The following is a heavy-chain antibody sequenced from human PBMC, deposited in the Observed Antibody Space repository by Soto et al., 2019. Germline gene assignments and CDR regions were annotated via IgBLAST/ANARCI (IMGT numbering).Heavy chain of an antibody. D-gene: IGHD5-12*01. V-gene: IGHV2-5*02. CDR3: ARRWLADYFDY. CDR2: FYWDDDT. CDR1: GFSLSTSGVG. Sequence: QITLKESGPTVVKPTQTLTLTCTFSGFSLSTSGVGVGWIRQPPGKALEWLALFYWDDDTRYNPSLKNRLTITRDTPKTQVVLTMTNMDPVDTATFFCARRWLADYFDYWGQGTLVTVSS. J-gene: IGHJ4*02.